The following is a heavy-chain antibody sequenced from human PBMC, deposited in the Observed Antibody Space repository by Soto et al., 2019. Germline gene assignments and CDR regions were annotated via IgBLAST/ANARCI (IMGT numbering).Heavy chain of an antibody. Sequence: ASVKVSCKASGYTFTSYYMHWVRQAPGQGLEWMGIINPSGGSTSYAQKFQGRVTMTRDTSTSTVYMELSSLRSEDTAVYYCARGESGIEVAGPFFDYWGQGTLVTVSS. CDR1: GYTFTSYY. CDR3: ARGESGIEVAGPFFDY. J-gene: IGHJ4*02. D-gene: IGHD6-19*01. CDR2: INPSGGST. V-gene: IGHV1-46*01.